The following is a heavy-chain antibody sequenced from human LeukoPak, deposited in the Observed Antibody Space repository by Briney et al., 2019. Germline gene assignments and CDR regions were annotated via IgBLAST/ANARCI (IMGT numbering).Heavy chain of an antibody. Sequence: ESSETLSLTSAVSGGSISSGDYSWGWIRQPPGKGLEWIGYIYHSGNTYYNPSLKSRVTISVDRSKNQFSLKLSSVTAADTAVYYCARVSWFGELTPYFDYWGQGTLVTVSS. CDR2: IYHSGNT. V-gene: IGHV4-30-2*01. D-gene: IGHD3-10*01. CDR3: ARVSWFGELTPYFDY. CDR1: GGSISSGDYS. J-gene: IGHJ4*02.